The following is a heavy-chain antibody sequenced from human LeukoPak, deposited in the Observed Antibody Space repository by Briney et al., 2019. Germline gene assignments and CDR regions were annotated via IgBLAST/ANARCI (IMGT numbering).Heavy chain of an antibody. D-gene: IGHD3-10*01. CDR3: AREKGYMVRGKLGY. V-gene: IGHV4-39*02. Sequence: PSETLSLTCTVSGGSISSSSYYWGWIRQPPGKGLEWIGSIYYSGSTYYNPSLKSRVTISADTSKNQFSLKLSSVTAADTAVYYCAREKGYMVRGKLGYWGQGTLVTVSS. J-gene: IGHJ4*02. CDR1: GGSISSSSYY. CDR2: IYYSGST.